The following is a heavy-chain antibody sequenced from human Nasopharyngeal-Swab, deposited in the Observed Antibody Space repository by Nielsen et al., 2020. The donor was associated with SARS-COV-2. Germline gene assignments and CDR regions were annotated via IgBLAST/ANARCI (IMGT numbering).Heavy chain of an antibody. CDR1: GFTFSSYW. CDR3: AKDITGYSSGWFYYYYYMDV. Sequence: GESLKISCAASGFTFSSYWMSWVRQAPGKGLEWVANIKQDGSEKYYADSVKGRFTISRDNSKNTLYLQMNSLRAEDTAVYYCAKDITGYSSGWFYYYYYMDVWGKGTTVTVSS. D-gene: IGHD6-19*01. V-gene: IGHV3-7*01. CDR2: IKQDGSEK. J-gene: IGHJ6*03.